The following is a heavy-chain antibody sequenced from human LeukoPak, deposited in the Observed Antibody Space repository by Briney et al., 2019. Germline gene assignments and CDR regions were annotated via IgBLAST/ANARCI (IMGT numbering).Heavy chain of an antibody. CDR1: GYSFTSYW. D-gene: IGHD2-2*01. CDR2: IYPGDSDT. V-gene: IGHV5-51*01. J-gene: IGHJ4*02. Sequence: PGASLQISCKGSGYSFTSYWIGWVRQLPGKGLEWMGIIYPGDSDTRYSPSFQGQVTISADKSISTAYLQWSSLKASDTAMYYCARSHCSSTSCYGETIDYWGQGTLVTVSS. CDR3: ARSHCSSTSCYGETIDY.